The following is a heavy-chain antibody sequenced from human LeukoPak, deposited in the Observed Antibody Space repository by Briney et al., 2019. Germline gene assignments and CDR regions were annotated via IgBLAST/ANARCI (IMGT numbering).Heavy chain of an antibody. V-gene: IGHV4-61*02. D-gene: IGHD3-22*01. Sequence: PSETLSLTCTVSGGSISSGSYYWSWIRQPAGKGLEWIGRNYTSGSTNYNPSLKSRVTISVDTSKNQFSLKLSSVTAADTAVYYCARDSQGYYDSSGYYHINYYFDYWGQGTLVTVSS. CDR2: NYTSGST. CDR3: ARDSQGYYDSSGYYHINYYFDY. J-gene: IGHJ4*02. CDR1: GGSISSGSYY.